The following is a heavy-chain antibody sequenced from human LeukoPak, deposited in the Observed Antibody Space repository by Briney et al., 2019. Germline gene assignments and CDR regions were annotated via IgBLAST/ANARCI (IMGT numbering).Heavy chain of an antibody. CDR1: GGSISSYY. CDR3: ARASTVTTEFDY. D-gene: IGHD4-17*01. J-gene: IGHJ4*02. Sequence: KASETLSLTCTVSGGSISSYYWSWIRQPPGKGLEWIGYIYYSGSTNYNPSLKSRVTISVDTSKNQLSLKLSSATAADTAVYYCARASTVTTEFDYWGQGTLVTVSS. CDR2: IYYSGST. V-gene: IGHV4-59*01.